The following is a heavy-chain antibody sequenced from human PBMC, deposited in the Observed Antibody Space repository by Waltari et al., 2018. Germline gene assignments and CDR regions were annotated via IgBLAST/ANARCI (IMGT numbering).Heavy chain of an antibody. J-gene: IGHJ4*02. Sequence: QVQLQQWGAGLLKPSETLSLTCAVYGGSFRGYYWSWIRQPPGKGLEWIGEINHSGSTNYNPSLKSRVTISVDTSKNQFSLKLSSVTAADTAVYYCASLTPPYYYDSSGYYTDYWGQGTLVTVSS. D-gene: IGHD3-22*01. CDR2: INHSGST. V-gene: IGHV4-34*01. CDR1: GGSFRGYY. CDR3: ASLTPPYYYDSSGYYTDY.